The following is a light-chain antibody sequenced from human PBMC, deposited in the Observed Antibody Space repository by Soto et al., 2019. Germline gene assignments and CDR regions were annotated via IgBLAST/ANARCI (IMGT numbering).Light chain of an antibody. CDR3: QQYNNWPIT. CDR2: DAY. Sequence: EIVLTQYPATLSLSPLERATLSGRASQSVSRNLAWYQQKPGQAPRLLIYDAYTRATGTPARFSGSGSGTKFTLSISSLQSEDFAVYYCQQYNNWPITLGQGTRVEIK. J-gene: IGKJ5*01. V-gene: IGKV3D-15*01. CDR1: QSVSRN.